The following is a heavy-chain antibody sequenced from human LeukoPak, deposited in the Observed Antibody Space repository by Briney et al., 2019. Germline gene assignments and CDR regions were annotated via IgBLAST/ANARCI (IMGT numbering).Heavy chain of an antibody. CDR3: ARDTSSTSIWYLDL. CDR2: ISAYNGNT. D-gene: IGHD2-2*01. Sequence: ASVKVSCKASGYTFTSYGISWVRQAPGQGLEWMGWISAYNGNTNYAQKLQGRVTMTTDTSTSTAYMELRSLRSDDTAVYYCARDTSSTSIWYLDLWGRGTLSLSPQ. J-gene: IGHJ2*01. CDR1: GYTFTSYG. V-gene: IGHV1-18*01.